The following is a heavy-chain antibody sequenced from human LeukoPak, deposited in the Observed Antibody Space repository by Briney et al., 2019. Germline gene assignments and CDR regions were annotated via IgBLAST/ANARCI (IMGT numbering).Heavy chain of an antibody. CDR1: GFTFSDCA. Sequence: GGSLRLSCAASGFTFSDCAMNWVRQAPGKGLEWVSYISGSSTTIYYADSVRGRFTISRDNAKNSLYLQMNSLRDEDTAVYYCARASSAFDIWGQGTMVTVSS. V-gene: IGHV3-48*02. CDR3: ARASSAFDI. CDR2: ISGSSTTI. J-gene: IGHJ3*02.